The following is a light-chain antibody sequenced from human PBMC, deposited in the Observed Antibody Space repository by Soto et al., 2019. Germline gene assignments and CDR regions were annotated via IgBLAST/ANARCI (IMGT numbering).Light chain of an antibody. CDR3: QQRSNWPPLT. V-gene: IGKV3-11*01. Sequence: TQSKATLSVSPGERATLSCRASQSVSSYLAWYQQKPGQAPRLLIYDASNRATGIPARFSGSGSGTDFTLTISSLEPADFAVYYCQQRSNWPPLTFGGGTKVDIK. CDR1: QSVSSY. J-gene: IGKJ4*01. CDR2: DAS.